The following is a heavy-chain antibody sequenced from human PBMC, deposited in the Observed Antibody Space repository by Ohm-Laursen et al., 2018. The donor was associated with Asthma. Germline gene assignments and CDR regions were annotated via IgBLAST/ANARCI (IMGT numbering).Heavy chain of an antibody. D-gene: IGHD3-22*01. CDR2: IKSKTDGGTT. Sequence: GSLRLSCSASGFTFSNAWMSWVRQAPGKGLEWVGRIKSKTDGGTTDYAAPVKGRFTISRDDSKNTLYLQMNSLKTEDTAVYYCTTVQITMRVVVITSEYFQHWGQGTLVTVSS. J-gene: IGHJ1*01. V-gene: IGHV3-15*01. CDR3: TTVQITMRVVVITSEYFQH. CDR1: GFTFSNAW.